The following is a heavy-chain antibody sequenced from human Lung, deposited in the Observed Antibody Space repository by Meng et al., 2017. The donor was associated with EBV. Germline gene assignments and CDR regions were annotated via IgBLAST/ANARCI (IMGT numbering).Heavy chain of an antibody. CDR1: IFTLSEFN. D-gene: IGHD2-15*01. J-gene: IGHJ4*02. Sequence: GFVNTGYSPSLTCAAFIFTLSEFNMSLIRQAPGKGLELISYISIRGATIYHADSVNGRFTISRDNAKNSRYLQVKSLRAEYTAVYYCATDPYCSDVNCDYWGQGTLVTVSS. CDR2: ISIRGATI. CDR3: ATDPYCSDVNCDY. V-gene: IGHV3-11*01.